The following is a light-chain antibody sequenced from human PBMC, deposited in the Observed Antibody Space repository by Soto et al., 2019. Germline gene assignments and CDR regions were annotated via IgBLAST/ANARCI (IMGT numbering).Light chain of an antibody. CDR2: DAS. CDR3: QKYNSYSCP. J-gene: IGKJ3*01. CDR1: QSIGTW. Sequence: GTIACQASQSIGTWLAWYQQKPGKAPKLLTYDASSVESAVPSRFSGRASGPELTLTISSLQPDDFATYYCQKYNSYSCPFGPGTKGDIK. V-gene: IGKV1-5*01.